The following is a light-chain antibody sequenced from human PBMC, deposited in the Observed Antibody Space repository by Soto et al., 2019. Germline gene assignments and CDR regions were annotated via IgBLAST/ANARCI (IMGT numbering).Light chain of an antibody. Sequence: EVVLTQSPVTLSLSPGERATLSCRASQSVSSPYLAWYQQKPGQPPRLLIYGASSMATDIPDRFIGSGSGTEFTPTITRLAPEDFAMYYCQQYGSSPSSFGPGTKVDI. CDR1: QSVSSPY. CDR2: GAS. J-gene: IGKJ3*01. CDR3: QQYGSSPSS. V-gene: IGKV3-20*01.